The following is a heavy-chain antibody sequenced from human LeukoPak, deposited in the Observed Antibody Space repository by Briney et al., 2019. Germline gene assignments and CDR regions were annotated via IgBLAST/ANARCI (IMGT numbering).Heavy chain of an antibody. J-gene: IGHJ5*02. CDR1: GYSFTSYY. CDR3: ARDNSVGETAWWFDP. V-gene: IGHV1-46*01. CDR2: INPSGSSA. D-gene: IGHD1-26*01. Sequence: GASVTVSCKASGYSFTSYYMHWVRQAPGQGLEWMGFINPSGSSAAYAQKFQGRLTITRDMFTSTDYMELTSLTSDDTAVYYCARDNSVGETAWWFDPWGQGTLVTVSS.